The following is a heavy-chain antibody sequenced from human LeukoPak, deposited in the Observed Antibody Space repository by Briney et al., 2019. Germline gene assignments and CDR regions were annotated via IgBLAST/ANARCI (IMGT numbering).Heavy chain of an antibody. D-gene: IGHD6-13*01. V-gene: IGHV3-30*03. CDR3: ATVAAAGSSVFEY. CDR1: GFTFSSYG. CDR2: ISYDGRNK. J-gene: IGHJ4*02. Sequence: GGSLSLSCAASGFTFSSYGMHWVRQAPGKGLEWVAVISYDGRNKYYADPVKGRFTISRDSSKNTLFLQMNSLRTEDTAVYYCATVAAAGSSVFEYWGQGTLVTVSS.